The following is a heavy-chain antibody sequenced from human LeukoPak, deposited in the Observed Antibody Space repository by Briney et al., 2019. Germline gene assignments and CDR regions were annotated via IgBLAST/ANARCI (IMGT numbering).Heavy chain of an antibody. CDR3: ARVGSRGYYFDY. Sequence: GGSLRLSCASSGFTFSDYYMSWIRQAPGKGLEWVSHISGSSTYTNYADSVKGRFTISRDNANNSLYLQMNSLTAEDTAVFYCARVGSRGYYFDYWGRGTLVSVSS. V-gene: IGHV3-11*06. CDR2: ISGSSTYT. CDR1: GFTFSDYY. J-gene: IGHJ4*02. D-gene: IGHD1-26*01.